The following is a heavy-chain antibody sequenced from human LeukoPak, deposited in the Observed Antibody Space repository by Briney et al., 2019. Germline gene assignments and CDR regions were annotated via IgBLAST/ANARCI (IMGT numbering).Heavy chain of an antibody. CDR1: GGSVSSYY. CDR2: IYYSGST. D-gene: IGHD1-26*01. CDR3: ATHSGSYGGADY. J-gene: IGHJ4*02. Sequence: PSETLSLTCTVSGGSVSSYYWSWIRQPPGKGLEWIGYIYYSGSTNYNPSLKSRVTISVDTSKNQFSLKLSSVTAADTAVYYCATHSGSYGGADYWGQGTLVTVSS. V-gene: IGHV4-59*02.